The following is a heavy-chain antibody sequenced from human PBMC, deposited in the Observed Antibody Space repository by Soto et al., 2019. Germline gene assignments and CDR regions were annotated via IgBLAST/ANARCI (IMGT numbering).Heavy chain of an antibody. Sequence: KIPWRVLLEKFATHWSRWFRHKAGKGLEWMGIIFPGDAETRYSPSFQGHITISADKSISIAYLRWSSLKASDTGMYYCATPGGLGMDVWGHGTTVTVPS. CDR2: IFPGDAET. V-gene: IGHV5-51*01. J-gene: IGHJ6*02. D-gene: IGHD5-12*01. CDR1: LEKFATHW. CDR3: ATPGGLGMDV.